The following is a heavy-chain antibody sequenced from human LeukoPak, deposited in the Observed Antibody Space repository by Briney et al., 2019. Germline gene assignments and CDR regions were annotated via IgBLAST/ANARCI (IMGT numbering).Heavy chain of an antibody. J-gene: IGHJ4*02. V-gene: IGHV4-39*01. D-gene: IGHD3-22*01. CDR1: GGSIRSSYYY. Sequence: SETLSLTCTVSGGSIRSSYYYWGWIRQPPGKGLEWIGSIYDSGSTYYNPSLKSRVTISVDTSKNQFSLKLNSVTAADTAVYYCARLYSSDYFLYWGQGTLVTVSS. CDR3: ARLYSSDYFLY. CDR2: IYDSGST.